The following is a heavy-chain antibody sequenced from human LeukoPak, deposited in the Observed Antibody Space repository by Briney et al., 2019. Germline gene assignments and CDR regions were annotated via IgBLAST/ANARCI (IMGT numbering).Heavy chain of an antibody. V-gene: IGHV1-18*01. CDR3: ARGSNCDDP. Sequence: ASVKVSCTASGYTFTSYGISCVRRAPGQGLEWMGWIGPYNDNTNYAQKLQGRVTMTTDTSTSTAYMELRSLRSDDPSVYYCARGSNCDDPWGQGTLVTVSS. CDR2: IGPYNDNT. CDR1: GYTFTSYG. J-gene: IGHJ5*02. D-gene: IGHD4-11*01.